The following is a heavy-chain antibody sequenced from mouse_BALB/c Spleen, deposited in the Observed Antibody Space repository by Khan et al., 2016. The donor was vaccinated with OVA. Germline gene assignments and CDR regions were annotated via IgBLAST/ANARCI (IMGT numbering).Heavy chain of an antibody. CDR3: ARDYGSLYWYFDV. Sequence: EVELVESGPGLVKPSQTVSLTCTVTGISITSGNYRWSWIRQFPGNKLEWIGNIYYSGTVTYNPSLTSRTTITRDTPKNQFFLEMNSWTAEDTATYDCARDYGSLYWYFDVWGAGTTVTVSS. CDR1: GISITSGNYR. CDR2: IYYSGTV. D-gene: IGHD1-1*01. V-gene: IGHV3-5*02. J-gene: IGHJ1*01.